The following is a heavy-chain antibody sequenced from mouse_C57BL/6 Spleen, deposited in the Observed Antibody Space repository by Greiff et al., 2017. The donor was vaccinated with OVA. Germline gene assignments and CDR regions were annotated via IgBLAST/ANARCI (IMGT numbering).Heavy chain of an antibody. D-gene: IGHD3-1*01. CDR3: ARESGSRSYYFDY. Sequence: EVNLVESGGGLVKPGGSLKLSCAASGFTFSSYAMSWVRQTPEKRLEWVATISDGGSYTYYPDNVKGRFTISRDNAKNNLYLQMSHLKSEDTAMYYCARESGSRSYYFDYWGQGTTLTVSS. J-gene: IGHJ2*01. CDR2: ISDGGSYT. CDR1: GFTFSSYA. V-gene: IGHV5-4*01.